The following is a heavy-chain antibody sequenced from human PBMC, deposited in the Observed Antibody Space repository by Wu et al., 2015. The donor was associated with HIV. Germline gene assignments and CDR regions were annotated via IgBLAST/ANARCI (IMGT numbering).Heavy chain of an antibody. CDR1: GYTFSNYA. Sequence: QVQLVQSGAEVKKPGASVKVSCKASGYTFSNYAVVWVRQAPRRGLEWMGLISAYDGNTHYVRNLQDRVTMTTDTSTNTAYMELRSLRSDDTAVYYCARGARGVWGYYGMDVVGPGDHGHRLL. J-gene: IGHJ6*02. CDR2: ISAYDGNT. D-gene: IGHD3-16*01. V-gene: IGHV1-18*01. CDR3: ARGARGVWGYYGMDV.